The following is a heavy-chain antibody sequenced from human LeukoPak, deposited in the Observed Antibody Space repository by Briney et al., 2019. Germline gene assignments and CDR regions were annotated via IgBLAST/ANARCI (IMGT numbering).Heavy chain of an antibody. CDR3: ARTPPIVGATHFDY. CDR1: GGSISSYY. D-gene: IGHD1-26*01. V-gene: IGHV4-34*01. CDR2: INHSGST. Sequence: SETLSLTCTVSGGSISSYYWSWIRQPPGKGLEWIGEINHSGSTNYNPSLKSRVTISADTSKNQFSLKLSSVTAADTAVYYCARTPPIVGATHFDYWGQGTLVTVSS. J-gene: IGHJ4*02.